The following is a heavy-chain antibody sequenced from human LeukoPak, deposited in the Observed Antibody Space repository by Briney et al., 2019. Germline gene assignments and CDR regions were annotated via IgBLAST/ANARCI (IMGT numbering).Heavy chain of an antibody. V-gene: IGHV3-21*01. CDR3: ARRDPGQWLVRD. Sequence: PGGTLRLSCAASGFTFSSYSMNWVRRAPGKGLKWGSSISSSSSYRYYAESVKGRFTISRDNAKNSLILQMNSLRAEDTAAYSFARRDPGQWLVRDWGQGTLVTVSS. D-gene: IGHD6-19*01. J-gene: IGHJ4*02. CDR2: ISSSSSYR. CDR1: GFTFSSYS.